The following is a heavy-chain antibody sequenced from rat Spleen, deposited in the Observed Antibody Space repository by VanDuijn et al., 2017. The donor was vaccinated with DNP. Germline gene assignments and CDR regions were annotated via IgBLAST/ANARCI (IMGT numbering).Heavy chain of an antibody. CDR1: GFTFTNYG. CDR3: VRQDPFDY. J-gene: IGHJ2*01. V-gene: IGHV5S13*01. Sequence: EVQLVESGGGSVQPGRSMKLSCAASGFTFTNYGMAWVRQAPERGLEWVAYISSDGGTTYYRDSVRGRFTISRDNAKNTLHLQMDSLRSEDTATYYCVRQDPFDYWGQGVMVTVSS. CDR2: ISSDGGTT.